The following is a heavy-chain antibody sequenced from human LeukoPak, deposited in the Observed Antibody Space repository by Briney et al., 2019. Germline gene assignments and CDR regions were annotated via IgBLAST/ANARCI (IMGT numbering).Heavy chain of an antibody. Sequence: SETLSLTCTVSGGSISSYYWSWIRQPPGKGLEWIGYIYYSGSTNYNPSLKSRVTISVDTSKNQFSLKLSSVTAADTAVYYCAKGHSGYDTNYYYYMDVWGKGTTVTVSS. CDR3: AKGHSGYDTNYYYYMDV. CDR2: IYYSGST. J-gene: IGHJ6*03. V-gene: IGHV4-59*01. D-gene: IGHD5-12*01. CDR1: GGSISSYY.